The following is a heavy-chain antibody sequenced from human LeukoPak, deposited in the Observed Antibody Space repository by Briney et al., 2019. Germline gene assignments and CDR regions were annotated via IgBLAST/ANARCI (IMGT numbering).Heavy chain of an antibody. Sequence: SETLSLTCTVSGGSLSSYYWSWIRQPPGKGLEWIGYIYSSGSTNYNPSLKSRVTMSVDTSKNQFSLKLSSVTAADTAVYYCASVMYSSGRFDYWGQGTLVTVSS. V-gene: IGHV4-4*08. CDR2: IYSSGST. CDR1: GGSLSSYY. D-gene: IGHD6-19*01. J-gene: IGHJ4*02. CDR3: ASVMYSSGRFDY.